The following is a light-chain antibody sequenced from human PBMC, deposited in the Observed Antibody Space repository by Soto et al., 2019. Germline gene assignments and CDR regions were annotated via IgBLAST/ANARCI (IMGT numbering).Light chain of an antibody. V-gene: IGKV1-6*01. CDR2: SAT. J-gene: IGKJ1*01. CDR1: QDISKD. CDR3: LQDHDYPRT. Sequence: AIQMTQSPTSLSASVGDRVIITCRASQDISKDLGWYRQKPGKAHKFLIYSATSTQSGVPSTFSGSGFGTDFILTIISLQPEDFATYYCLQDHDYPRTFGQGTK.